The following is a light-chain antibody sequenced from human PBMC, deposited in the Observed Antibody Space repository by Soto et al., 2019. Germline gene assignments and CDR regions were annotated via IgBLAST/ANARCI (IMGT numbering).Light chain of an antibody. V-gene: IGLV2-23*02. CDR1: SSDVGSYNL. CDR2: EVS. CDR3: CSYAGSSTWV. J-gene: IGLJ3*02. Sequence: QSVLTQPASVSGSPGQSITISCTGTSSDVGSYNLVSWYQQHPGKASKLMIYEVSKRPSGVSNRFSGSKSGNTASLTISGLQAEDGADYYCCSYAGSSTWVFGGGTQLTVL.